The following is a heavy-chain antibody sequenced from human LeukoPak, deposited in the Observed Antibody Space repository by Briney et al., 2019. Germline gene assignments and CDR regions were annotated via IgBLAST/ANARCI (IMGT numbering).Heavy chain of an antibody. Sequence: GGSLRLSCAASGFTFSDYYMNWIRQAPGKGLEWVSYISSSGGTIYYADSVKGRFTISRDNAKNSLYLQMNSLRAEDTAVYYCARDLSGSYFQYFQHWGQGTLVTVSS. CDR2: ISSSGGTI. CDR3: ARDLSGSYFQYFQH. V-gene: IGHV3-11*04. D-gene: IGHD1-26*01. J-gene: IGHJ1*01. CDR1: GFTFSDYY.